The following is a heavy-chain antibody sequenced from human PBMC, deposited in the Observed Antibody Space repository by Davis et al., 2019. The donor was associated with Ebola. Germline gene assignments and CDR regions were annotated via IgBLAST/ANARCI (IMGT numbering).Heavy chain of an antibody. CDR3: ARQGDGDYKWPHYYYYGMDV. J-gene: IGHJ6*02. CDR1: GYSFTSYW. Sequence: GESLKISCKGSGYSFTSYWIGWVRQMPGKGLEWMGIIYPGDSDTRYSPSFQGQVTISADKSISTAYLQWSSLKASDTAMYYCARQGDGDYKWPHYYYYGMDVWGQGTTVTVSS. D-gene: IGHD4-17*01. V-gene: IGHV5-51*01. CDR2: IYPGDSDT.